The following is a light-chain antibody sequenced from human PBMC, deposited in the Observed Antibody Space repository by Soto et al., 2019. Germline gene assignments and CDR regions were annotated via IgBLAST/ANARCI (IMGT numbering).Light chain of an antibody. J-gene: IGKJ4*01. CDR1: QNINNN. CDR3: QQYNSWPPLT. Sequence: EVVMTQSPATLSVSPGERATLSCRASQNINNNLAWYQQKPGQAPRLLIYGAYTRATGIPATFSGSGSGTEFTLTISSLQSEDFAVYYCQQYNSWPPLTFGGGTKVDIK. V-gene: IGKV3-15*01. CDR2: GAY.